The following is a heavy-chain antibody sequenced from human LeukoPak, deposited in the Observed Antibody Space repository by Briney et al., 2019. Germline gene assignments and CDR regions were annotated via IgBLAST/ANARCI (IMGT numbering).Heavy chain of an antibody. CDR1: GGTFISYA. J-gene: IGHJ4*02. D-gene: IGHD6-13*01. V-gene: IGHV1-69*05. Sequence: PVKVSCKASGGTFISYAISWVRQAPGQGLEWMGGIIPIFGTANYAQKFQGRVTITTDESTSTAYMELSSLRSEDTAVYYCARGRLRSRYSSSWYPTHWGQGTLVTVSS. CDR2: IIPIFGTA. CDR3: ARGRLRSRYSSSWYPTH.